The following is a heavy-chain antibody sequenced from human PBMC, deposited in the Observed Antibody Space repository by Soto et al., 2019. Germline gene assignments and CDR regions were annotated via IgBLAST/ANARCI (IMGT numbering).Heavy chain of an antibody. CDR1: GASISSSTSYY. J-gene: IGHJ4*02. Sequence: QLQLQESGPGLVKPSETLSLTCTVSGASISSSTSYYWAWIRQPPGKGPEWIGSIYYTGSTYYNPSLEGRVSISVDTSKNHFSLKFMSVTAADTALYYCARLYGVGPDYWGPGTLVTVSS. CDR2: IYYTGST. D-gene: IGHD2-8*01. V-gene: IGHV4-39*01. CDR3: ARLYGVGPDY.